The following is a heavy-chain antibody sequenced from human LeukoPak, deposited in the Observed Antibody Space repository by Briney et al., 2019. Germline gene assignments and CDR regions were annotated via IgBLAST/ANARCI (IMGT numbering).Heavy chain of an antibody. D-gene: IGHD6-13*01. V-gene: IGHV4-39*07. Sequence: SETLSLTCTVSGGSISSSSYYWGWIRQPPGKGLEWIGSIYYSGSTYYNPSLKSRVTISVDKSKNQFSLKLSSVTAADTAVYYCARAYSSSWYGNWFDPWGQGTLVTVSS. CDR1: GGSISSSSYY. CDR3: ARAYSSSWYGNWFDP. J-gene: IGHJ5*02. CDR2: IYYSGST.